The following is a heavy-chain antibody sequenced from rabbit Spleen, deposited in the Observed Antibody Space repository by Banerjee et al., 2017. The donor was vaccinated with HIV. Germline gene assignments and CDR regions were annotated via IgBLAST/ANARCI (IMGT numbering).Heavy chain of an antibody. J-gene: IGHJ6*01. V-gene: IGHV1S40*01. Sequence: QSLEESGGDLVKPGASLTLTCTASGFSFSSNDYICWVRQAPGKGLEWITCIYTGSLGSTVYASWAKGRFTISKTSSTTVSLQMTSLTVADTATYFCARDTSSSFSSYGMDLWGPGTLVTVS. CDR1: GFSFSSNDY. D-gene: IGHD1-1*01. CDR3: ARDTSSSFSSYGMDL. CDR2: IYTGSLGST.